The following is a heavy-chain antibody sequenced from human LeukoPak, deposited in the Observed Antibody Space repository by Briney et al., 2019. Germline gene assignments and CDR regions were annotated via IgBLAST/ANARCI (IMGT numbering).Heavy chain of an antibody. CDR2: IYSGGST. Sequence: PGGSLRLSCAASGFTVSSNYMSWVRQAPGKGLEWVSVIYSGGSTYYADSVKGRFTISRDNSKNTLYLQMNSQRAEDTAVYYCARDMGGLNWFDPWGQGTLVTVSS. J-gene: IGHJ5*02. CDR3: ARDMGGLNWFDP. CDR1: GFTVSSNY. D-gene: IGHD3-16*01. V-gene: IGHV3-66*01.